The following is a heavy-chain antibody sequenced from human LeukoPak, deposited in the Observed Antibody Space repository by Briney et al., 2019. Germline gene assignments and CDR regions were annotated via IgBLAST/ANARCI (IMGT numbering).Heavy chain of an antibody. CDR3: ARDGDSSGYYVNFDY. CDR1: GFTFSSYG. Sequence: GRSLRLSCAASGFTFSSYGMHWVRQAPGKGLEWVAVIWYDGSNKYYADSVKGRVTISRDNAKNTLYLQMNGLRAEDTAVYYCARDGDSSGYYVNFDYWGQGTLVTVSS. D-gene: IGHD3-22*01. CDR2: IWYDGSNK. J-gene: IGHJ4*02. V-gene: IGHV3-33*01.